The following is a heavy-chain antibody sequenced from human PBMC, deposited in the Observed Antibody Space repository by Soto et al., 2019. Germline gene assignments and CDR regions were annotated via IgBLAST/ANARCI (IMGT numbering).Heavy chain of an antibody. V-gene: IGHV3-30-3*01. J-gene: IGHJ4*02. D-gene: IGHD3-3*01. CDR3: VREKNDFWSGSYFDY. CDR2: ISYDGSNK. CDR1: GFTFSSYA. Sequence: GGSLRLSCAASGFTFSSYAMHWVRQAPGKGLEWVAVISYDGSNKYYADSVKGRFTISRDNSKNTLYLQMNSLRAEDTAVYYCVREKNDFWSGSYFDYWGQGTLVTVSS.